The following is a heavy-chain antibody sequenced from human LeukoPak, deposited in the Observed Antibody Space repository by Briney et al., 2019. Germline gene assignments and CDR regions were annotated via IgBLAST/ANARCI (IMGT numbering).Heavy chain of an antibody. J-gene: IGHJ4*02. CDR2: ISGSGSST. Sequence: SGGSLRLSCAASGFTFSSYAMSWVRQAPGKGLEWVSAISGSGSSTYYADSVKGRFTISRDNSKNTLYLQMNSLRAEDTALYYCAKGAAGTGEYYFNYWGEGTLVTASS. D-gene: IGHD6-13*01. V-gene: IGHV3-23*01. CDR1: GFTFSSYA. CDR3: AKGAAGTGEYYFNY.